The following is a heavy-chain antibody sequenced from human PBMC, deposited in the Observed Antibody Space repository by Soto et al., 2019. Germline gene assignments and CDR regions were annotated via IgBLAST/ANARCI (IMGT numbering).Heavy chain of an antibody. CDR3: ATEKYSSSPGVFDY. Sequence: ASVKVSCKVSGYTLTELSMHWVLQAPGKGLEWMGGFDPEDGETIYAQKFQGRVTMTEDTSTDTAYMELSSLRSEDTAVYYCATEKYSSSPGVFDYWGQGTLVTVSS. J-gene: IGHJ4*02. V-gene: IGHV1-24*01. CDR1: GYTLTELS. D-gene: IGHD6-6*01. CDR2: FDPEDGET.